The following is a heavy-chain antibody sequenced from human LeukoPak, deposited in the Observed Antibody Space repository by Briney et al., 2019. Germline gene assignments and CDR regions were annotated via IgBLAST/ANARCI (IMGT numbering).Heavy chain of an antibody. J-gene: IGHJ4*02. CDR1: GGSISSGSYY. CDR3: ARMAMEAFDY. Sequence: SQTLSLACTVSGGSISSGSYYWSWIRQPAGKGLEWIGRIYTSGSTNYNSSLKSRVTISVDTSKNQFSLKLSSVTAADTAVYYCARMAMEAFDYWGQGTLVTVSS. V-gene: IGHV4-61*02. CDR2: IYTSGST. D-gene: IGHD5-18*01.